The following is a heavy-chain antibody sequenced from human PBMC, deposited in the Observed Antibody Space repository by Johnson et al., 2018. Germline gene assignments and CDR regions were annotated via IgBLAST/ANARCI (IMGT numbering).Heavy chain of an antibody. CDR2: IRSKAYGGTT. V-gene: IGHV3-49*05. D-gene: IGHD3-10*01. CDR3: TREGYYYYGDAVDI. CDR1: GFTFGDYA. Sequence: VQLGQSGGGLVKPGRSLRLSCTASGFTFGDYAMSWFRQAPGKGLEWVGFIRSKAYGGTTEYAASVKGRFTISRDDFKRINYLQMNSLKTEDTAVYYGTREGYYYYGDAVDIWGQGTMVTVSS. J-gene: IGHJ3*02.